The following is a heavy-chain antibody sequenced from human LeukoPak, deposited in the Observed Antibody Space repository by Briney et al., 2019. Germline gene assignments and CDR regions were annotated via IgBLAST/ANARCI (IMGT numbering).Heavy chain of an antibody. Sequence: SETLPLTCNFSGGSINTDDWSWIRQPAGKGLEWIGRIYSGGSTNYNPSLKSRVTISIDKSKSQLYLKLNSLTAADTAVYYCARDYSSAWTFDYWGQGTLVTVSS. J-gene: IGHJ4*02. CDR1: GGSINTDD. CDR2: IYSGGST. V-gene: IGHV4-4*07. CDR3: ARDYSSAWTFDY. D-gene: IGHD6-19*01.